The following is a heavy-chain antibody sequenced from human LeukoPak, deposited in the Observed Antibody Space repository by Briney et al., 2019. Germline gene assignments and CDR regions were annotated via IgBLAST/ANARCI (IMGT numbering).Heavy chain of an antibody. V-gene: IGHV4-30-2*01. J-gene: IGHJ3*02. CDR1: GGSISSGGYS. CDR3: ARDRGDYVPNAFDI. Sequence: SETLSLTCAVSGGSISSGGYSWSWIRQPPGKGLEWIGYIYHSGSTYYNPSLKSRVTISEDTSKNQFSLKLSSVTAADTAVYYCARDRGDYVPNAFDIWGQGTMVTVSS. D-gene: IGHD4-17*01. CDR2: IYHSGST.